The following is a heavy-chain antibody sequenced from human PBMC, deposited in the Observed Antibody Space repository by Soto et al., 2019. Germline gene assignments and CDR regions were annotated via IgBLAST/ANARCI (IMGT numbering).Heavy chain of an antibody. CDR3: ARGQEGVVATH. CDR1: GGSLSGYY. D-gene: IGHD5-12*01. V-gene: IGHV4-34*01. Sequence: QVQLQQWGAGLLKPSETLSLNCAVTGGSLSGYYWSWIRQPPGKGLEWIGEVKDGGHTNYSPSLSGRATISSDPSNNQFPLRLTSVTAADTGVYYCARGQEGVVATHWDQGSLVTVSS. J-gene: IGHJ4*02. CDR2: VKDGGHT.